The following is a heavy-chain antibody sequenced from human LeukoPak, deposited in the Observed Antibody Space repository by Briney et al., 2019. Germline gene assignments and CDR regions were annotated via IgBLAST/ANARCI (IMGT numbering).Heavy chain of an antibody. CDR3: ARDSSRGGSCYACHAFDI. J-gene: IGHJ3*02. D-gene: IGHD2-15*01. CDR2: ISSSGSTI. CDR1: GFTFSDYY. Sequence: KSGGSLRLSCAASGFTFSDYYMSWIRQAPGKGLEWVSYISSSGSTIYYADSVKGRFTISRDNAKNSLYLQMNSLRAEDTAVYYCARDSSRGGSCYACHAFDIWGQGTMVTVSS. V-gene: IGHV3-11*01.